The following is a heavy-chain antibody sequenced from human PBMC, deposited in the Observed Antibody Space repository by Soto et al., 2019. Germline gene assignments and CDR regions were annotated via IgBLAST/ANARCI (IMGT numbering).Heavy chain of an antibody. D-gene: IGHD6-13*01. J-gene: IGHJ3*02. CDR1: GFTFSSYS. Sequence: SGGSLRLSCAASGFTFSSYSMNWVRQAPGKGLEWVSSISSSSSYIYYADSVKGRFTISRDNAKNSLYLQMNSLRAEDTAVYYCARGGAAAHDAFDIWGQGTMVTVSS. V-gene: IGHV3-21*01. CDR3: ARGGAAAHDAFDI. CDR2: ISSSSSYI.